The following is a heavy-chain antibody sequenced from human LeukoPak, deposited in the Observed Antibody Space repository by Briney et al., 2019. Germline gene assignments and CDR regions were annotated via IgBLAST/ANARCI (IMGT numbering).Heavy chain of an antibody. CDR2: IYYSGST. J-gene: IGHJ6*03. CDR3: ARHGGGYSYYYYYYYMDV. D-gene: IGHD4-23*01. CDR1: GGSISSYY. Sequence: SETLSLTCTVSGGSISSYYWSWIRQPPGKGLEWIGYIYYSGSTNYNPSLKSRVTISVDTSKNQFSLKLSSVTAADTAVYYCARHGGGYSYYYYYYYMDVWGKGTAVTVSS. V-gene: IGHV4-59*08.